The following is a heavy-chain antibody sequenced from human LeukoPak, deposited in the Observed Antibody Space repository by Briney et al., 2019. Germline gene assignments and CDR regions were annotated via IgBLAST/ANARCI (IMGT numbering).Heavy chain of an antibody. CDR1: GGSFSGYY. J-gene: IGHJ6*04. D-gene: IGHD5-18*01. CDR2: INHSGSS. CDR3: ARASAGWIQLFLALDV. V-gene: IGHV4-34*01. Sequence: SETLSLTCAAYGGSFSGYYWSWIRQPPGKGLEWIGEINHSGSSNYNPSLKSRVTISVDTSKHQFSLKMSSVAAADTAVYYCARASAGWIQLFLALDVWGKGTTVTVSS.